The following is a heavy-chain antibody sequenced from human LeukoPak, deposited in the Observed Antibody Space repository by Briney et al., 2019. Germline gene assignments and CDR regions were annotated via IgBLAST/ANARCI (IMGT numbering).Heavy chain of an antibody. CDR2: IYYSRST. D-gene: IGHD3-10*01. CDR3: ARRKGFGEGYFDS. CDR1: GGSISNTLYY. J-gene: IGHJ4*02. V-gene: IGHV4-39*01. Sequence: SETLSLTCTVSGGSISNTLYYWAWIRQPPGKGLESIGSIYYSRSTYYSPSLKSRVTISVDTSKNQFSLKLTSVTAADTAVYYCARRKGFGEGYFDSWGQGTLVTVSS.